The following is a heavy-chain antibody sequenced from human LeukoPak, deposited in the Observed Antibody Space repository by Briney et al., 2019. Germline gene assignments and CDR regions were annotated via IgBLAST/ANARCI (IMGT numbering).Heavy chain of an antibody. CDR2: INHSGST. J-gene: IGHJ4*02. V-gene: IGHV4-34*01. Sequence: PSETLSLTCAVYGGSFSGYYWSWIRQPPGKGLEWIGEINHSGSTNYNPSLESRVTISVDTSKNQFSLKLSSVTAADTAVYYCASEGRQRDYWGQGTLVTVSS. CDR3: ASEGRQRDY. CDR1: GGSFSGYY.